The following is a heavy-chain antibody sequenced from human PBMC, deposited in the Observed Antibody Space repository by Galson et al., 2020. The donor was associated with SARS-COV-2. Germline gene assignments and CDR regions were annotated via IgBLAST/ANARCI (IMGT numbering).Heavy chain of an antibody. D-gene: IGHD3-16*01. J-gene: IGHJ4*02. Sequence: ASVKVSCKASGYTFADYGISWVRQAPGQGPEWMGISTYTGDTKYEQKFQGRVTMTTDTSTSTAYMELRSLRSDDTATYYCARGSVSDRSGWRWGEYWGQGTLVTVSS. CDR3: ARGSVSDRSGWRWGEY. CDR2: ISTYTGDT. CDR1: GYTFADYG. V-gene: IGHV1-18*01.